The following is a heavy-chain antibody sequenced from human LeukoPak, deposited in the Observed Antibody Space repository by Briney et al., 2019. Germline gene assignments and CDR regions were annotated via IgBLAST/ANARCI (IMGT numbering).Heavy chain of an antibody. D-gene: IGHD2-8*01. Sequence: ASVKVSCKASGYTFTGYYMHWVRQAPGQGLEWMGWINPNSGGTNFARKFQGRVTMTRDTSISTAYMELSRLRSDDTAVYYCAREEGCTNGVCYDYYYMDVWGKGTTVTVSS. J-gene: IGHJ6*03. V-gene: IGHV1-2*02. CDR3: AREEGCTNGVCYDYYYMDV. CDR1: GYTFTGYY. CDR2: INPNSGGT.